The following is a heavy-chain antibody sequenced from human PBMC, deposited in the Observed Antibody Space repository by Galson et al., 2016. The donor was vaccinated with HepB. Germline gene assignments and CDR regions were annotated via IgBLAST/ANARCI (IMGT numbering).Heavy chain of an antibody. D-gene: IGHD3-10*01. J-gene: IGHJ4*02. CDR2: IYYTGST. CDR1: GGSISSGVYF. Sequence: TLSLTCIVSGGSISSGVYFWSWIRQHPGKGLEWIGYIYYTGSTHYNPSLKSRATISVDTSKNQFSLNLSAVSAADTAVYYCARDYYGAGSYGRLDYWGQGTLVTVSS. CDR3: ARDYYGAGSYGRLDY. V-gene: IGHV4-31*03.